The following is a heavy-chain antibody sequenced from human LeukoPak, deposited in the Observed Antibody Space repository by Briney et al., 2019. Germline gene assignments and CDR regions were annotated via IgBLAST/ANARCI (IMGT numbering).Heavy chain of an antibody. D-gene: IGHD3-16*02. V-gene: IGHV1-24*01. Sequence: ASVKVSCKVSGYTLTELSMHWVRQAPGKGLEWMGGFDPEDGETIYAQNVQGRVTMTEDTSTDIAYMELSSLRPEDTAVYYCATKNYDYVWGSYRYGHWGQGTLVTVSS. J-gene: IGHJ4*02. CDR1: GYTLTELS. CDR2: FDPEDGET. CDR3: ATKNYDYVWGSYRYGH.